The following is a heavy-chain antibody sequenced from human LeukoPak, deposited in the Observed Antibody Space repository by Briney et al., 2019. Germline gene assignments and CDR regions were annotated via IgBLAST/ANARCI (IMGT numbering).Heavy chain of an antibody. V-gene: IGHV4-4*02. Sequence: SGTLSLTCGVSGGSISSSNWWSWVRQPPGKGLEWIGEIYHRGSTHYNPSLKSRVTISVDKSKNQFSLKLNFVTAADTAVYYCAKSGGTVTASWFDPWGQGVLVIVSS. CDR3: AKSGGTVTASWFDP. J-gene: IGHJ5*02. CDR2: IYHRGST. CDR1: GGSISSSNW. D-gene: IGHD4-17*01.